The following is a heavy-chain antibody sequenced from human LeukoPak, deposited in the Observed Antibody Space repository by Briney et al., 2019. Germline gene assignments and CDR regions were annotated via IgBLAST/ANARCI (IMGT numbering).Heavy chain of an antibody. CDR1: GFNFSAYY. Sequence: GGSLRLSCATSGFNFSAYYMNWIRQAPGKGQEWVSSISVKVTTKSYADSVKGRFTVSRDNTEKTVSLQMNSLRDEDTALYYCARSPRDCADECYTGYCDNWGQGTLVTVSS. V-gene: IGHV3-11*01. J-gene: IGHJ4*02. CDR3: ARSPRDCADECYTGYCDN. D-gene: IGHD2-21*01. CDR2: ISVKVTTK.